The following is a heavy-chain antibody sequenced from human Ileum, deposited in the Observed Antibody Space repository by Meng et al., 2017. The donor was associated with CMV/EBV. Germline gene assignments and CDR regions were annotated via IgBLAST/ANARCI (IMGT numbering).Heavy chain of an antibody. CDR1: GSSISSGTYY. D-gene: IGHD6-13*01. Sequence: QGQRQESGPGLVTPSETLSLTCTVTGSSISSGTYYWAWIRQSPGKGLEWIGSIYYSGSTYDNPSLKSRVTMSVDTFKNQFSLKLTSVTAADTAVYYCAGDWGPYSSRGYFDPWGQGTLVTVSS. V-gene: IGHV4-39*07. CDR2: IYYSGST. CDR3: AGDWGPYSSRGYFDP. J-gene: IGHJ5*02.